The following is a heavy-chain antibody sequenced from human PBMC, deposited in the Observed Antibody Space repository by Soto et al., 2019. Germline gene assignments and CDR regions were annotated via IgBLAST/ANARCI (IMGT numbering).Heavy chain of an antibody. V-gene: IGHV4-34*01. CDR2: VNHGGTS. CDR3: ARDRVRSSGYYGMDV. CDR1: GGSFSGYY. J-gene: IGHJ6*02. Sequence: SETLSLTCAVHGGSFSGYYWDWIRQPPGKGLEWIGEVNHGGTSNYNPSLKSRAIISVDTSKNQISLKLTSVTAADAAVYYCARDRVRSSGYYGMDVWGRGTTVTVSS. D-gene: IGHD2-8*01.